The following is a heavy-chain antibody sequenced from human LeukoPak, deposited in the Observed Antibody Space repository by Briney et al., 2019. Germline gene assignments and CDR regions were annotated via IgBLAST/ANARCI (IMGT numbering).Heavy chain of an antibody. V-gene: IGHV4-59*01. CDR1: GGSISSYY. CDR2: IYYSGST. CDR3: ARVSSSSSSPFDY. Sequence: PSETLSLTCTVSGGSISSYYWSWTRQPPGKGLEWIGYIYYSGSTNYNPSLKGRVTISVDTSKNQFSLKLSSVTAADTAVYYCARVSSSSSSPFDYWGQGTLVTVSS. J-gene: IGHJ4*02. D-gene: IGHD6-6*01.